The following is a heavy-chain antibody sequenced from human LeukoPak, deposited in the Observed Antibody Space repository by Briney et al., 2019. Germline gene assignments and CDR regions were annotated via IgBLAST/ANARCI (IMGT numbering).Heavy chain of an antibody. Sequence: SETLSLTCTVSGYSISSGYYWGWIRQPPGKGLEWIGSIYHSGRTYYNPSLKSRVTISVDTSKNQFSLKLSSVTAADTAVYYCARVYYSGSYDYWYFDLWGRGTLVTVSS. D-gene: IGHD1-26*01. V-gene: IGHV4-38-2*02. CDR3: ARVYYSGSYDYWYFDL. J-gene: IGHJ2*01. CDR2: IYHSGRT. CDR1: GYSISSGYY.